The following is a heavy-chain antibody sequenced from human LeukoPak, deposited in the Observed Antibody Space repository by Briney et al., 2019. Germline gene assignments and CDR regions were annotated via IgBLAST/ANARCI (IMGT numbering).Heavy chain of an antibody. CDR1: GGSINSNNYH. CDR2: IYSSGSA. J-gene: IGHJ4*02. Sequence: SETLSLTCTVSGGSINSNNYHWGWIRQPPGKGLEWIGSIYSSGSAYYNPSLKSRVTISVDTSKNQFSLRLSSVTAADTAVYYCQSRYLEWLLEYWGQGTLVTVSS. CDR3: QSRYLEWLLEY. D-gene: IGHD3-3*01. V-gene: IGHV4-39*01.